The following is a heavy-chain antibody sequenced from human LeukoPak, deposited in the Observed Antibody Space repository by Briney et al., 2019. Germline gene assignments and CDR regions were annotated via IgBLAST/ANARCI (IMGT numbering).Heavy chain of an antibody. D-gene: IGHD2-2*01. CDR3: AGGGYCSSTSCYVHFDY. V-gene: IGHV3-23*01. CDR1: GFTFNTYA. CDR2: ISSGGST. J-gene: IGHJ4*02. Sequence: GGSLRLSCAASGFTFNTYAMTWVRQVPGKGLEWVSTISSGGSTYYADSVRGRFTISRDNSKDTLYLQMNSLRVEDTAAYYCAGGGYCSSTSCYVHFDYWGQGILVTVSS.